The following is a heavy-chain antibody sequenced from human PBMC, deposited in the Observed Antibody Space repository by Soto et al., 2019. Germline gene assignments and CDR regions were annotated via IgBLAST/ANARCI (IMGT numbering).Heavy chain of an antibody. Sequence: GESLKLSCAASGVTFSSYAMSWVRQAPGKGLEWVAVISGSDDSTYYADSVKGRFTISRDNSKNTLYLQMNSLRAEDTAVYYCAKRSSSSTFDYWGQGTLVTVSS. CDR3: AKRSSSSTFDY. CDR2: ISGSDDST. D-gene: IGHD6-6*01. J-gene: IGHJ4*02. CDR1: GVTFSSYA. V-gene: IGHV3-23*01.